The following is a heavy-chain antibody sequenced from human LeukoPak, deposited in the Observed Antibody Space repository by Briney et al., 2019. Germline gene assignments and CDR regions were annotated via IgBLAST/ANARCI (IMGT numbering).Heavy chain of an antibody. CDR1: GGSISSSSYY. D-gene: IGHD5-12*01. CDR3: ATSGYDTSPEY. V-gene: IGHV4-39*01. CDR2: IYYSGST. J-gene: IGHJ4*02. Sequence: MTSVTLSLTCTVSGGSISSSSYYWGWIRQPPGKGLEWIGSIYYSGSTYYNPSLKSRVTISVDTSKNQFSLKLSSVTAADTAVYYCATSGYDTSPEYWGQGTLVTVSS.